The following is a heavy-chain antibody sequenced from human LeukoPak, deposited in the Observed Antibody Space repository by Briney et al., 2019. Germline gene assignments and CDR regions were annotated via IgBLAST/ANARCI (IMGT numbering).Heavy chain of an antibody. Sequence: GGSLRLSCAASGFTFSSYWMHWVRQAPGKGLVWVSRINSDGSSISYADSVKGRFTISRGNAKNTLYLQMNSLRAEDTAVYYCARHILADGTFDPWGQGTLVTVSS. D-gene: IGHD6-13*01. CDR3: ARHILADGTFDP. CDR1: GFTFSSYW. J-gene: IGHJ5*02. CDR2: INSDGSSI. V-gene: IGHV3-74*01.